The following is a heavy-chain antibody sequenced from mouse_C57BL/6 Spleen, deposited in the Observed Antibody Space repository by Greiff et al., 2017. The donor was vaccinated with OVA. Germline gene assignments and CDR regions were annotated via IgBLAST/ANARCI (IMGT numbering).Heavy chain of an antibody. J-gene: IGHJ1*03. CDR1: GYSITSGYY. D-gene: IGHD2-3*01. CDR3: ARGSGDGYYGYFDV. CDR2: ISYDGSN. V-gene: IGHV3-6*01. Sequence: EVQVVESGPGLVKPSQSLSLTCSVTGYSITSGYYWNWIRQFPGNKLEWMGYISYDGSNNYNPSLKNRISITRDTSKNQFFLKLNSVTTEDTATYYCARGSGDGYYGYFDVWGTGTTVTVSS.